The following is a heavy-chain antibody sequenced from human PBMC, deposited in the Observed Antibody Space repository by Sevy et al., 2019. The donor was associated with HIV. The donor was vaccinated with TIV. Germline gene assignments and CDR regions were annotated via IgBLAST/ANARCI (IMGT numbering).Heavy chain of an antibody. V-gene: IGHV1-2*02. J-gene: IGHJ4*02. CDR2: INPNNGGT. Sequence: ASVKVSCKASGYTFTDYYMHWMRQAPGQGLEWMGWINPNNGGTDYAQKFQGRVAMTRDTSISTAYMELSRLRSDDTAVYYCARVYTGSSLPFDHWGQGTLVTVSS. CDR1: GYTFTDYY. CDR3: ARVYTGSSLPFDH. D-gene: IGHD1-26*01.